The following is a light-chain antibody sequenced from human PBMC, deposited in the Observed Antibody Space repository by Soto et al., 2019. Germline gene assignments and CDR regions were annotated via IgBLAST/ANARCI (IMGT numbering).Light chain of an antibody. CDR1: QDIRNY. CDR3: QQYDSLPLT. J-gene: IGKJ4*01. Sequence: DIQMTQSPSSLSASVGDRVTITCQASQDIRNYLSWYQQKPGKAPKLLIYDASNLQTGVPSRFSGSASGTDFTFAITSLQPEDIGTYYCQQYDSLPLTFGGGTKVDIK. CDR2: DAS. V-gene: IGKV1-33*01.